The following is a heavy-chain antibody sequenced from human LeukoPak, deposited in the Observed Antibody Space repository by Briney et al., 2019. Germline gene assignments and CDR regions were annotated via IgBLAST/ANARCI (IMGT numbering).Heavy chain of an antibody. Sequence: SETLSLTCSVFGGSVNSYQWGWIRQPPGKGLEWIAYISYSGNTNYNPSLRSRVTISLDTSKNQFSLRLSSVTAADTAVYYCTRWAGLGPWDYWGQGTLVTVSS. CDR2: ISYSGNT. CDR3: TRWAGLGPWDY. D-gene: IGHD6-19*01. V-gene: IGHV4-59*02. J-gene: IGHJ4*02. CDR1: GGSVNSYQ.